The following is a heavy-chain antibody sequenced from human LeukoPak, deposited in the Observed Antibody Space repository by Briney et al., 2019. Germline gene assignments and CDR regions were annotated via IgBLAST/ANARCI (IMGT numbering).Heavy chain of an antibody. CDR1: GGSIINYDYY. CDR3: TRSCGSISCSDGDWFDP. D-gene: IGHD2-2*01. J-gene: IGHJ5*02. Sequence: PSETLSLTCTVSGGSIINYDYYWGWIRQPPGKGLEWIASMHYSGSTYLNPSLKSRVTISVDTSKNQFSLNLSSVTAADTAVYYCTRSCGSISCSDGDWFDPWGQGTLVTVSS. V-gene: IGHV4-39*01. CDR2: MHYSGST.